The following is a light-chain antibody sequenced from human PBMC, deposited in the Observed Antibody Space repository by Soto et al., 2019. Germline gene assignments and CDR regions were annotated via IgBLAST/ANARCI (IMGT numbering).Light chain of an antibody. V-gene: IGKV3D-20*02. Sequence: EIVLTQSPGTLSLSPGERATLSCRASQSVSSSYLAWYQQKPGQAPRLLIYDALSRATGIPARFSGSGSGTDFTLTISSLDPEDFAVYYCQQRSKWPLTFGGGTKVDIK. J-gene: IGKJ4*01. CDR1: QSVSSSY. CDR2: DAL. CDR3: QQRSKWPLT.